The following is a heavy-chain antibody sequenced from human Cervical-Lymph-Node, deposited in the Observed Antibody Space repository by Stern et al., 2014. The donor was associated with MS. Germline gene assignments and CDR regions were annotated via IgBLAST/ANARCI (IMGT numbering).Heavy chain of an antibody. Sequence: ITLKESGPTLVKPTQTLTLTCTFSGFSLSTSGVGVGWIRQLPGKALEWLALIYLDDDKRYSPSLKSRLTITKDTSKNQVVLTMTNMDPVDTATYYCAHSSYYDSSGYYLSEYFQHWGQGTLVTVSS. CDR1: GFSLSTSGVG. J-gene: IGHJ1*01. V-gene: IGHV2-5*02. D-gene: IGHD3-22*01. CDR3: AHSSYYDSSGYYLSEYFQH. CDR2: IYLDDDK.